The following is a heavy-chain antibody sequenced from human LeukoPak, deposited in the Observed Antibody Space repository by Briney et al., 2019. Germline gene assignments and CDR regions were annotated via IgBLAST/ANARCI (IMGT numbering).Heavy chain of an antibody. CDR1: GYSINFGHL. J-gene: IGHJ5*02. CDR2: INHSGRT. D-gene: IGHD3-22*01. Sequence: PSKTLSLTCDVSGYSINFGHLWGWIRQPPGKGLEWIASINHSGRTYYTPSLKSRVTISVDTLKNQFSLKVTSVTAEDTAMYFCARESSAVAHTMMRDWLDPWGQGTLVTVSS. CDR3: ARESSAVAHTMMRDWLDP. V-gene: IGHV4-38-2*02.